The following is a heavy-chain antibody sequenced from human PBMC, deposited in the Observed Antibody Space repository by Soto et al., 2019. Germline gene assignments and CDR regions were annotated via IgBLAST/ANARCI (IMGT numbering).Heavy chain of an antibody. J-gene: IGHJ4*02. CDR2: INGDGSGT. CDR3: ARGIFGSGTANDY. D-gene: IGHD3-10*01. V-gene: IGHV3-74*01. CDR1: GFTFSGSW. Sequence: VQLVESGGGLVQPGGSLRLSCAASGFTFSGSWMHWVRQAPGKGLVWVSRINGDGSGTSYADFVKGRFTISRDDAKNPLFLQMNGLRAEDTAVYYCARGIFGSGTANDYWGQGTLVTVSS.